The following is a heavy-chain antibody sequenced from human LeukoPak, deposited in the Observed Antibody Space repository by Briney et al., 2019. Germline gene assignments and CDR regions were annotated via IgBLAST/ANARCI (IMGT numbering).Heavy chain of an antibody. Sequence: SETLFLTCTASGGSINSGVYYWSWIRQPPGKALEWIGTIFHSGSTYYDPSLKSRVSISVDTSKNQFSLSLTSVTAADTAVYYCARDRVGELGPSGYRHGIDVWGQGTTVTVSS. CDR1: GGSINSGVYY. J-gene: IGHJ6*02. V-gene: IGHV4-39*07. CDR2: IFHSGST. D-gene: IGHD3-10*01. CDR3: ARDRVGELGPSGYRHGIDV.